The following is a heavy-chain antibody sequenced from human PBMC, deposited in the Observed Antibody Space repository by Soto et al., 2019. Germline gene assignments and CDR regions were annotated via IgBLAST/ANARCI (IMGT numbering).Heavy chain of an antibody. CDR2: INAGNGDT. CDR1: GYTFTSYS. V-gene: IGHV1-3*01. Sequence: GASLKVSCKASGYTFTSYSMHWVRQAPGQRLEWMGWINAGNGDTKYSERFQGRVTIARDAAASTAYMELSSLRFEDTAVYYCARDRTHTIFGVVNPLDAFDVWGQGTMVTVSS. D-gene: IGHD3-3*01. CDR3: ARDRTHTIFGVVNPLDAFDV. J-gene: IGHJ3*01.